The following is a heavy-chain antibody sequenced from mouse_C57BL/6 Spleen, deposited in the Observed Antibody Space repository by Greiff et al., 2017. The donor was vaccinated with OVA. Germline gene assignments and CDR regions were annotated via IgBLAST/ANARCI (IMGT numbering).Heavy chain of an antibody. Sequence: EVKLMESGPELVKPGASVKISCKASGYSFTDYNMNWVKQSNGKSLEWIGVINPNYGTTSYNQKFKGKATLTVDQSSSTAYMQLNSLTSEDSAVYYCARYDSNYKDAMDYWGQGTSVTVSS. D-gene: IGHD2-5*01. CDR3: ARYDSNYKDAMDY. J-gene: IGHJ4*01. CDR2: INPNYGTT. CDR1: GYSFTDYN. V-gene: IGHV1-39*01.